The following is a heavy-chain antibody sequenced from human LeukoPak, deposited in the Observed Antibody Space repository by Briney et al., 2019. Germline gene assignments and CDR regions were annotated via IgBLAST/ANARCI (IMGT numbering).Heavy chain of an antibody. J-gene: IGHJ4*02. V-gene: IGHV1-46*01. CDR3: ARGGESTYYDYVWGSSDFDY. CDR2: INPSGGST. D-gene: IGHD3-16*01. Sequence: GASVKVSCKASGYTFTSYYMHWVRQAPGQGLEWMGIINPSGGSTSYAQKFQGRVTMTRDMSTSTVYMELSSLRSEDMAVYYCARGGESTYYDYVWGSSDFDYWGQGTLVTVSS. CDR1: GYTFTSYY.